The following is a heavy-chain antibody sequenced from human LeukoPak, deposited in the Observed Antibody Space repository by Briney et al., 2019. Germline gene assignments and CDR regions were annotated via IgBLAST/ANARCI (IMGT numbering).Heavy chain of an antibody. CDR3: GKGSYYDSSGSFYFDY. J-gene: IGHJ4*02. D-gene: IGHD3-22*01. V-gene: IGHV3-23*01. CDR1: GFTISSYA. Sequence: GGSLRLSCAASGFTISSYAISWVRQAPGKGLEWVSGISGRGDNTYYADSVKGRFTISRDNSKNTLYVQVNSLGTEDTAAYYCGKGSYYDSSGSFYFDYWGQGTLVTVSS. CDR2: ISGRGDNT.